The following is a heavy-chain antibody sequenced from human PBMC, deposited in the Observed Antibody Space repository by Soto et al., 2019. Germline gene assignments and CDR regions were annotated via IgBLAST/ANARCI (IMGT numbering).Heavy chain of an antibody. V-gene: IGHV3-23*01. CDR2: ISAGGGST. J-gene: IGHJ5*02. Sequence: GGSLRLSCAASGFSLSGNAMSWVRQAPGKELEWVSAISAGGGSTNYADSVKGRFSISRDTSRNILFLQMNSLRAEDTAVYYCAKDISSGWTKNWYDPWGQGTLLTVAS. CDR1: GFSLSGNA. D-gene: IGHD3-22*01. CDR3: AKDISSGWTKNWYDP.